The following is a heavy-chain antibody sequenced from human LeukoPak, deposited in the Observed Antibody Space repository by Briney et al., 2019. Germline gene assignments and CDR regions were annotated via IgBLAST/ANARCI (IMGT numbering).Heavy chain of an antibody. CDR1: GGSISSSSYY. CDR3: ARMEEGLGYCSSSGCYWFDP. V-gene: IGHV4-39*07. Sequence: PSETLSLTCTVSGGSISSSSYYWGWIRQPPGKGLEWIGSIYYSGSTYYNPSLKSRVTISVDTSKNQFSLKLSSVTAADTAVYYCARMEEGLGYCSSSGCYWFDPWGQGTPVTVSS. J-gene: IGHJ5*02. D-gene: IGHD2-2*01. CDR2: IYYSGST.